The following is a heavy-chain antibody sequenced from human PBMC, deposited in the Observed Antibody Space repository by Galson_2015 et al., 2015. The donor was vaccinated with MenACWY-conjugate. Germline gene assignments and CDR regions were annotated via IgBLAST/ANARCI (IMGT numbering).Heavy chain of an antibody. J-gene: IGHJ4*02. V-gene: IGHV3-30*18. CDR2: ISYDGSNK. Sequence: SLRLSCAASGFTFSSYGMHWVRQAPGKGLEWVAVISYDGSNKYYADSVKGRFTISRDNSKNTLYLQMNSLRAEDTAVYYCAKSVRFWSGYSTAKDYSGQGTLVTVSS. D-gene: IGHD3-3*01. CDR1: GFTFSSYG. CDR3: AKSVRFWSGYSTAKDY.